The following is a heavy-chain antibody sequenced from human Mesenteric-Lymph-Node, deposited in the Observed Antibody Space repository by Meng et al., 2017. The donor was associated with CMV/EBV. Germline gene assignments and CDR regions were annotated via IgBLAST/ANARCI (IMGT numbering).Heavy chain of an antibody. D-gene: IGHD1-26*01. Sequence: SETLSLTCTVSGGSISSSSYYWGWIRQPPGKGLEWIGSIYYSGSTYYNPSLKSRVTISVDTSKNQFSLKLSSVTAADTAVYYCARDWGRGSSYSPYYYYGMDVWGQGTTVTVSS. V-gene: IGHV4-39*07. CDR2: IYYSGST. CDR1: GGSISSSSYY. J-gene: IGHJ6*02. CDR3: ARDWGRGSSYSPYYYYGMDV.